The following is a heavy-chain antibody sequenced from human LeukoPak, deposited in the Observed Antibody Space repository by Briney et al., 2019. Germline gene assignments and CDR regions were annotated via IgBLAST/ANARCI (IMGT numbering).Heavy chain of an antibody. V-gene: IGHV4-39*01. D-gene: IGHD3-22*01. CDR2: IYYTRNT. J-gene: IGHJ4*02. CDR1: GDSIGSGPYY. Sequence: SETLSLTCSVSGDSIGSGPYYWSWIRQSPGKGLEWIGTIYYTRNTYYNSSLKSRVTISIDTSKNQFSLKLSSVTAADTAIYYCARRDNSDSSGYFDHWGQGTLATVSS. CDR3: ARRDNSDSSGYFDH.